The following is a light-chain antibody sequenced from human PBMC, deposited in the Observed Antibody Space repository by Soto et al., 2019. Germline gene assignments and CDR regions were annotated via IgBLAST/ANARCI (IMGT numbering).Light chain of an antibody. Sequence: EIVVTQSPVTLSLSPGDRATLSCRASRSVSTYLAWYQQKPGQAPRLLIYDTSHRATGIPARFSGSGSGTDFTLTISSLQPGDFASYYCQQSYNTPYTFGQGTKLEI. CDR2: DTS. CDR3: QQSYNTPYT. CDR1: RSVSTY. J-gene: IGKJ2*01. V-gene: IGKV3-11*01.